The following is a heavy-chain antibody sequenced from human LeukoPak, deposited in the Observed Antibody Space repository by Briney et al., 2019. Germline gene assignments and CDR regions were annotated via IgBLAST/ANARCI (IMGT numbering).Heavy chain of an antibody. CDR2: TSYDGGNK. V-gene: IGHV3-30*18. CDR1: GFTFSSYG. J-gene: IGHJ4*02. Sequence: PGGSLRLSCAAPGFTFSSYGMHWVRQAPGKGLEWVAVTSYDGGNKYYADSVKGRFTISRDNSKNTLYLQMNSLRAEDTAVYYCAKDSYWGQGTLVTVSS. CDR3: AKDSY.